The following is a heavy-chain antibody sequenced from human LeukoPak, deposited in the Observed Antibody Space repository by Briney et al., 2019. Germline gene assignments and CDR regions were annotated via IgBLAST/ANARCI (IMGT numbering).Heavy chain of an antibody. CDR1: GITFSSYA. CDR3: AKRYCSGSSCTLFDY. J-gene: IGHJ4*02. CDR2: ISASGSSA. D-gene: IGHD2-15*01. V-gene: IGHV3-23*01. Sequence: PGGSLRLSCAASGITFSSYAMTWVRQAPGKGLEWVSLISASGSSAYYTDSVKGRFTISRDNSENTLYLQMNSLTAEDTAVYYCAKRYCSGSSCTLFDYWGQGTLVTVSP.